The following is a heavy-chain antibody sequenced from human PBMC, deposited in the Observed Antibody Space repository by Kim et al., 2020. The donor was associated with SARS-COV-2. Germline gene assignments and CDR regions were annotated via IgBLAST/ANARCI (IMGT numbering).Heavy chain of an antibody. CDR3: ARIGDRATKD. V-gene: IGHV3-11*04. D-gene: IGHD3-16*01. CDR1: GFTFSDHY. Sequence: GGSLRLSCAASGFTFSDHYMTWIRQAPGKGLEWISYISSSGSNIYYADSVKGRFTISRDNAKNSLFLQMNSLRAEDTALYYCARIGDRATKDWGQGNLVT. CDR2: ISSSGSNI. J-gene: IGHJ4*02.